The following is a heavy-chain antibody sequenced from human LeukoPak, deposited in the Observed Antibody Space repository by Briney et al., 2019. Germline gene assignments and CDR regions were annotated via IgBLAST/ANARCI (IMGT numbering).Heavy chain of an antibody. V-gene: IGHV3-21*01. Sequence: GGSLRLSCVASGFTFDTYTMNWVRQAPGKGLEWVSSISSKSGYIHYADSVKGRFIISRDNAKNSLSLQMNSLRAEDTAVYYCAKDQGVRGYSGYDYYYCYYGMDVWGQGTTVTVSS. CDR2: ISSKSGYI. D-gene: IGHD5-12*01. CDR3: AKDQGVRGYSGYDYYYCYYGMDV. CDR1: GFTFDTYT. J-gene: IGHJ6*02.